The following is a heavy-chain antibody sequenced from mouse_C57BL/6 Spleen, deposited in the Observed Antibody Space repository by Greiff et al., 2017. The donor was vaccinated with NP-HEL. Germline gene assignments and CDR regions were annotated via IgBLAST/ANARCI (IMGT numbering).Heavy chain of an antibody. CDR3: ARKGYYSNYEYFDV. J-gene: IGHJ1*03. D-gene: IGHD2-5*01. CDR1: GFSLTSYG. CDR2: IWSGGST. V-gene: IGHV2-2*01. Sequence: QVQLQQSGPGLVQPSQSLSITCTVSGFSLTSYGVHWVRQSPGKGLEWLGVIWSGGSTDYNAAFISRLSISKDNSKSQVFFKMNSMQADDTAIYHCARKGYYSNYEYFDVWGTGTTVTVSS.